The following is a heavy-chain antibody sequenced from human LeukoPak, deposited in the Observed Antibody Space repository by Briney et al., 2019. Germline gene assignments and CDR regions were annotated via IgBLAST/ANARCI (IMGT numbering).Heavy chain of an antibody. CDR2: IYHSGST. V-gene: IGHV4-30-2*01. D-gene: IGHD1-14*01. J-gene: IGHJ3*02. CDR3: ARDGFAGPRNAFDI. Sequence: SETLSLTCAVSGGSLSSGGSSWSWIRQPPGRGLEWIGYIYHSGSTYYNPSLKSRVTISVDRSKNQFSLKLSSVTAADTAVYYCARDGFAGPRNAFDIWGQGTMVTVSS. CDR1: GGSLSSGGSS.